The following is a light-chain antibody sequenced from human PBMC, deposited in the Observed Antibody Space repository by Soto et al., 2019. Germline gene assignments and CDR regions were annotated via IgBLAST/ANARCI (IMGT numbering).Light chain of an antibody. Sequence: QSVLTQPPSVSGAPGQRVTISCTGSSSNIGAGYDVHWYQQLPGTAPKLLIYGNNNRPSGVPDRFSGSKSGTSASLAITGLQAEDAADYYCQAHDSSLSGWVFGGGTKVTVL. CDR1: SSNIGAGYD. J-gene: IGLJ3*02. V-gene: IGLV1-40*01. CDR3: QAHDSSLSGWV. CDR2: GNN.